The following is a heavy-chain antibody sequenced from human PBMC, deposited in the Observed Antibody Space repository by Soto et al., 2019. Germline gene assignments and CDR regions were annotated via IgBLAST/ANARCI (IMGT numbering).Heavy chain of an antibody. CDR2: IIPIFGTA. D-gene: IGHD1-20*01. V-gene: IGHV1-69*05. J-gene: IGHJ4*02. CDR3: ARVNSWNFDY. CDR1: GGTFSSYA. Sequence: SVKVSCKASGGTFSSYAISWVRQAPGQGLEWMGGIIPIFGTANYAQKFQGRVTITRDTSASTAYMELSSLRSEDTAVYYCARVNSWNFDYWGQGTLVTVSS.